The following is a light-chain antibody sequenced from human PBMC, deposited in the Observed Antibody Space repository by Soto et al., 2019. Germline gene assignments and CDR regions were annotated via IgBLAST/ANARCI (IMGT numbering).Light chain of an antibody. CDR3: QTWGTGIRV. J-gene: IGLJ1*01. V-gene: IGLV4-69*01. Sequence: QSVLTQSPSASASLGASVKLTCTLSSGHSNYAIAWHQQQPEKGLRYLMKLNSDGSDRKGGGIPDRFSGSSSGAERYLTISSLQSEDEADYYCQTWGTGIRVFGTGTKLTVL. CDR1: SGHSNYA. CDR2: LNSDGSD.